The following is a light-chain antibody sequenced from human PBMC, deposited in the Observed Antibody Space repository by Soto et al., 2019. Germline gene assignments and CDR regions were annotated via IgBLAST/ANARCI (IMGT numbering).Light chain of an antibody. CDR2: GAS. Sequence: AIQMTQSPSSLSASVGDRVTITCRASQAIRNDLGWYQQKPGKAPNLLIFGASNLQAGVPVRSSASGSGTNFTLTISNLQPEDFASYYCLQDYTYPWTFGQGTKVDI. CDR1: QAIRND. V-gene: IGKV1-6*01. J-gene: IGKJ1*01. CDR3: LQDYTYPWT.